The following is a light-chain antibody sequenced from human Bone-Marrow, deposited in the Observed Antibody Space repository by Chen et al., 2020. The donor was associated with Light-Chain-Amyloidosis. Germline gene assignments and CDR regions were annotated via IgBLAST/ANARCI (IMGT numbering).Light chain of an antibody. Sequence: QSALTQPRSVSGSPGQSVTISCTGTSSDVGGYESVSWYQQHPGKAPKFLIYDVNKRPSGVPDRFSGSKSSNSASLTISGLQTEDEADYFCCSYAGSSPYVFGTGTTVTVL. CDR3: CSYAGSSPYV. V-gene: IGLV2-11*01. J-gene: IGLJ1*01. CDR1: SSDVGGYES. CDR2: DVN.